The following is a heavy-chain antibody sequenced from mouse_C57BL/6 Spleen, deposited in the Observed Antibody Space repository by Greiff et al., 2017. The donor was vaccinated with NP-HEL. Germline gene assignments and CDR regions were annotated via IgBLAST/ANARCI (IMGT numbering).Heavy chain of an antibody. CDR2: IHPNSGST. CDR3: ARIPLYDGYSYFDY. D-gene: IGHD2-3*01. V-gene: IGHV1-64*01. Sequence: QVQLQQPGAELVKPGASVKLSCKASGYTFTSYWMHWVKQRPGQGLEWIGVIHPNSGSTNYNEKFKSKATLTVDKSSSTAYMQLSSLTSEDSAVYYCARIPLYDGYSYFDYWGQGTTLIVSS. J-gene: IGHJ2*01. CDR1: GYTFTSYW.